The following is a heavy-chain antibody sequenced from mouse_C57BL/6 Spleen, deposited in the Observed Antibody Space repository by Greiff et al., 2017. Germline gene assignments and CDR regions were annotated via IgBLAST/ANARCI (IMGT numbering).Heavy chain of an antibody. V-gene: IGHV3-6*01. CDR2: ISYDGSN. CDR1: GYSITSGYF. CDR3: ARVYYGSSYRYFDD. D-gene: IGHD1-1*01. Sequence: EVQLQQSGPGLVKPSQSLSLSCSVTGYSITSGYFWNWIRQFPGNQLEWMGFISYDGSNNYNPSLKNRISITRDTSKNQFFLKLNSVTTEETATYYCARVYYGSSYRYFDDWGTGTTVTVSS. J-gene: IGHJ1*03.